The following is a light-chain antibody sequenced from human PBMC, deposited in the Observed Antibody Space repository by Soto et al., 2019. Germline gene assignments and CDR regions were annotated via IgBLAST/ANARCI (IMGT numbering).Light chain of an antibody. V-gene: IGKV3-20*01. CDR1: QSVGS. Sequence: EIVLTQSPGTLSLSPGERATLSCRASQSVGSLAWYQQKPGQAPRLLIYGASNRATDIPDRFSGSGSGTDFTLTISXXXXXDFAVYYCQQYGGSPITFGQGT. CDR3: QQYGGSPIT. J-gene: IGKJ5*01. CDR2: GAS.